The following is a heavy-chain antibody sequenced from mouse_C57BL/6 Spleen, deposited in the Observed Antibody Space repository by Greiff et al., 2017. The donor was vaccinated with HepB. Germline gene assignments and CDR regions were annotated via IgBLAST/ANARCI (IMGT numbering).Heavy chain of an antibody. CDR3: ARGRGTDYGYDEGYYYAMDY. D-gene: IGHD2-2*01. V-gene: IGHV1-52*01. Sequence: QVQLQQPGAELVRPGSSVKLSCKASGYTFTSYWMHWVKQRPIQGLEWIGNIDPSDSETHYNQKFKDKATLTVDKSSSTAYRQLSSLTSEDSAVYYCARGRGTDYGYDEGYYYAMDYWGQGTSVTVSS. CDR2: IDPSDSET. CDR1: GYTFTSYW. J-gene: IGHJ4*01.